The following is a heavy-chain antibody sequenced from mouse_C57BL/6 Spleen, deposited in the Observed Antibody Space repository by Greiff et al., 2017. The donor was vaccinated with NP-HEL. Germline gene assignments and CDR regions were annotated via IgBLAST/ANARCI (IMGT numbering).Heavy chain of an antibody. V-gene: IGHV1-61*01. Sequence: VQLKQPGAELVRPGSSVKLSCKASGYTFTSYWMDWVKQRPGQGLEWIGNIYPSDSETHYNQKFKDKATLTVDKSSSTAYMQLSSLTSEDSAVYYCARGGKGDYFDYWGQGTTLTVSS. CDR2: IYPSDSET. CDR1: GYTFTSYW. J-gene: IGHJ2*01. CDR3: ARGGKGDYFDY.